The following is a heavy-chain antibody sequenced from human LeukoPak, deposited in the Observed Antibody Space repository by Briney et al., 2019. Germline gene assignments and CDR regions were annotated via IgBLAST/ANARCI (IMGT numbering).Heavy chain of an antibody. CDR1: GFTFTTYW. V-gene: IGHV3-74*01. Sequence: GGSLRLSCAASGFTFTTYWIHCVRQAPGKGLVWVSVISTDGSDTRYTDSVKGRFTMSRDNAKNTVYLQMNSLRVEDTAVYYCATLSQTLPLDYWGQGVQVTVSS. J-gene: IGHJ4*02. CDR3: ATLSQTLPLDY. D-gene: IGHD3-16*01. CDR2: ISTDGSDT.